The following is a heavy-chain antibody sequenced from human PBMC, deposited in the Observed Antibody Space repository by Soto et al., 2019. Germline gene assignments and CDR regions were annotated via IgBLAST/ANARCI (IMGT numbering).Heavy chain of an antibody. V-gene: IGHV5-10-1*01. Sequence: GESLKISCKGSGYSFTSYWTSWVRQMPGKGLEWMGRIDPSDSYTNYSPSFQGHVTISADKSISTAYMELSSLRSEDTAVYYCATGLSGSYYVTDYWGQGTLVTVSS. CDR1: GYSFTSYW. CDR2: IDPSDSYT. D-gene: IGHD1-26*01. J-gene: IGHJ4*02. CDR3: ATGLSGSYYVTDY.